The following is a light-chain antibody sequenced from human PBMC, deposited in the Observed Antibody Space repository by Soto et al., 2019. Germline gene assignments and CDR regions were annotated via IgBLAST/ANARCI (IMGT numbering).Light chain of an antibody. CDR2: GAS. CDR3: QQYGGSAIP. Sequence: ETVLTRSRAAMCSPPVQRATLPCRASQSVTTRLAWYQQKPGQPPRLIISGASVRASGVAVRFSGSGYGTDVTLNISRLEPEDFALYDCQQYGGSAIPLGLGTRLEI. CDR1: QSVTTR. V-gene: IGKV3-20*01. J-gene: IGKJ5*01.